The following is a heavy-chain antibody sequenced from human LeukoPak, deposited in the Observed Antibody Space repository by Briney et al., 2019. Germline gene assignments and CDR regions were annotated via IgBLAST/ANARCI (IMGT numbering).Heavy chain of an antibody. V-gene: IGHV4-59*01. Sequence: PSETLSLTCTVSGGSITSYYWSWIRQTPGKGLEWIGYVYYSGTTSYNPSLKSRVTISADMSKNQFSLKLSSVTAADTAVYYCARDSSGYSSSWYFDLWGRGTLVTVSS. CDR3: ARDSSGYSSSWYFDL. CDR1: GGSITSYY. CDR2: VYYSGTT. J-gene: IGHJ2*01. D-gene: IGHD4-11*01.